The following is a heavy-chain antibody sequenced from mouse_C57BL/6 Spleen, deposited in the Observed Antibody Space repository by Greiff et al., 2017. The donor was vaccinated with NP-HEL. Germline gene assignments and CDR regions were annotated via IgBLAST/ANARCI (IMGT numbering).Heavy chain of an antibody. J-gene: IGHJ4*01. CDR2: IYPGGGYT. CDR3: ARCSNENAMDY. D-gene: IGHD2-5*01. V-gene: IGHV1-63*01. CDR1: GYTFTNYW. Sequence: QVQLKQSGAELVRPGTSVKMSCKASGYTFTNYWIGWAKQRPGHGLEWIGDIYPGGGYTNYNEKFKGKATLTADKSSSTAYMQFSSLTSEDSAIYYCARCSNENAMDYWGQGTSVTVSS.